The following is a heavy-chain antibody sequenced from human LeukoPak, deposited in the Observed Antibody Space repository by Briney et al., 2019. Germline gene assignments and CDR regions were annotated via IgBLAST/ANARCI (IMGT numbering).Heavy chain of an antibody. CDR2: ISAYNSNT. CDR1: GYTLTSYG. Sequence: ASVKVSCKASGYTLTSYGISWVRQAPGQGLEWMGWISAYNSNTNYAQKLQGRVTMTTDTSTSTAYMELRSLRSDDTAVYYCARDDPISTGVTPAVGYWGQGTLVTVSS. J-gene: IGHJ4*02. CDR3: ARDDPISTGVTPAVGY. D-gene: IGHD4-23*01. V-gene: IGHV1-18*01.